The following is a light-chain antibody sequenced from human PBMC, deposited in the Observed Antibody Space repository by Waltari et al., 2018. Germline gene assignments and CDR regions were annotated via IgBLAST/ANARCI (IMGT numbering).Light chain of an antibody. CDR1: QTISTN. CDR2: GAF. Sequence: EIVMTQSPATLSVSPGERATLSCRASQTISTNLAWYQQKPGQAPSLLIYGAFTRATGVPARFSGSASGTEFTLTISSLQSEDFAVYYCQQYNNWSFTFGPGTKVDIK. CDR3: QQYNNWSFT. V-gene: IGKV3-15*01. J-gene: IGKJ3*01.